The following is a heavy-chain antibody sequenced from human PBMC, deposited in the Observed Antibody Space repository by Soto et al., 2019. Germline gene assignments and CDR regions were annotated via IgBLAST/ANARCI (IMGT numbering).Heavy chain of an antibody. J-gene: IGHJ6*02. V-gene: IGHV2-26*01. CDR3: ARMNVDSYQFYYAMDV. D-gene: IGHD4-17*01. Sequence: GSGPTLVNPTETLTLTCTVSGFSLTTGKMGVSWIRQPPGKALEWPAHIFSDNERSYSTSLQGRLTISKDTSGSQVVLSMTNVDPVDTATYYCARMNVDSYQFYYAMDVWGQGTTVTVSS. CDR1: GFSLTTGKMG. CDR2: IFSDNER.